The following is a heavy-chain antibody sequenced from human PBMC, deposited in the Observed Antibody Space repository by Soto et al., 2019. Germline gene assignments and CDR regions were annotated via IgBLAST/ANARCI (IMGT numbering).Heavy chain of an antibody. V-gene: IGHV1-18*01. D-gene: IGHD4-17*01. CDR2: ISAYNGNT. CDR1: GYTFTIYG. CDR3: ARDVTKVTKHFYFYIMDA. Sequence: ASGKVSCKASGYTFTIYGISWVRQAPGQGLEWMGWISAYNGNTNYAQKLQGRVTMTTDTSTSTAYMELSSLSSDDTAVYYCARDVTKVTKHFYFYIMDARGQGIKANVSS. J-gene: IGHJ6*01.